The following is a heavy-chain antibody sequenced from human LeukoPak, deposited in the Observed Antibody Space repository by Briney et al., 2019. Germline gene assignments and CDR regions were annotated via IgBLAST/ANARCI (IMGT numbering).Heavy chain of an antibody. J-gene: IGHJ4*02. D-gene: IGHD2-15*01. CDR1: GYTFTGYY. CDR2: INPNSGGT. CDR3: ARDSQYCSGGSCYGY. Sequence: ASVKVSCKASGYTFTGYYMHWVRQAPGQGLEWMGWINPNSGGTNYAQKFQGRVTMTRDTSISTAYMELSRLRSDDTAVYYWARDSQYCSGGSCYGYWGQGTLFTVSS. V-gene: IGHV1-2*02.